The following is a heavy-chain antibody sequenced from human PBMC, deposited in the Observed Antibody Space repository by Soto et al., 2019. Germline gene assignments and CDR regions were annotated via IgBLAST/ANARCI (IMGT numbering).Heavy chain of an antibody. CDR1: GFTFSSYS. CDR3: ARENCGDSLNWFDP. D-gene: IGHD4-17*01. J-gene: IGHJ5*02. Sequence: EVQLVESGGGLVQPGGSLRLSCAASGFTFSSYSMNWVRQAPGKGLEWVSYISSSSSTIYYADSVKGRFTISRDNAKNSLYLQMNSLRDEDTAVYYCARENCGDSLNWFDPWGQGTLVTVSS. CDR2: ISSSSSTI. V-gene: IGHV3-48*02.